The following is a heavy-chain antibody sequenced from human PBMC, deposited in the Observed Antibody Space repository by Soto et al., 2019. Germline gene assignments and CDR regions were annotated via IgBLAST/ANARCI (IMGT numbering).Heavy chain of an antibody. V-gene: IGHV3-23*01. CDR1: GFTFSSFA. Sequence: EVQLLESGGGLVQPGGSLRLSCAASGFTFSSFAMTWVRQAPGKGLEWVSSLTGSGDSTYYADSVKGRFTISRDNSKNPLYLQMNSLRADETALYYCAKGTAVTTGDMAYWGQGTLVTVSS. CDR3: AKGTAVTTGDMAY. CDR2: LTGSGDST. J-gene: IGHJ4*02. D-gene: IGHD4-17*01.